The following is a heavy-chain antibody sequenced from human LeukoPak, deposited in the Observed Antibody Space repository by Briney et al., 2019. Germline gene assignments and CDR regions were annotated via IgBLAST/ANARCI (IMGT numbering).Heavy chain of an antibody. Sequence: RASVKVSCKASGGTFSSYAISWVRQAPGQGLEWMGGIIPIFGTANYAQKFQGRVTITADESTSTAYMELSSLRSEDTAVYYCARDCSGGSCSENHFDYWGQGTLVTVSS. D-gene: IGHD2-15*01. CDR1: GGTFSSYA. CDR2: IIPIFGTA. J-gene: IGHJ4*02. V-gene: IGHV1-69*13. CDR3: ARDCSGGSCSENHFDY.